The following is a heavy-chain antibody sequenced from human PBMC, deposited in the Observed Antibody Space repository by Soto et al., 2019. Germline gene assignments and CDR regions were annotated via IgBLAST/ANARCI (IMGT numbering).Heavy chain of an antibody. D-gene: IGHD3-16*02. CDR3: ARVAWGSYDYIWGSYRRDYYYMDV. V-gene: IGHV1-18*01. CDR1: GYTFTSYG. CDR2: ISAYNGNT. J-gene: IGHJ6*03. Sequence: ASVKVSCKASGYTFTSYGISWVRQAPGQGLEWMGWISAYNGNTNYAQKLQGRVTMTTDTSTSTAYRELRSLRSDDTAVYYCARVAWGSYDYIWGSYRRDYYYMDVWGKGTTVTVSS.